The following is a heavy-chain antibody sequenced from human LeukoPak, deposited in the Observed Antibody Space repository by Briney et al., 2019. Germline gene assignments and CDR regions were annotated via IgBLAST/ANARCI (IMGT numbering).Heavy chain of an antibody. CDR1: GGSLSGYY. Sequence: SETPSLTCAVYGGSLSGYYWSWIRQPPGKGLEWIGEINHSGSTNYNPSLKSRVTISVDTSKNQFSLKLSSVTAADTAVYYCARGREDYSKGFDPWGQGTLVTVSS. J-gene: IGHJ5*02. CDR3: ARGREDYSKGFDP. V-gene: IGHV4-34*01. CDR2: INHSGST. D-gene: IGHD2-15*01.